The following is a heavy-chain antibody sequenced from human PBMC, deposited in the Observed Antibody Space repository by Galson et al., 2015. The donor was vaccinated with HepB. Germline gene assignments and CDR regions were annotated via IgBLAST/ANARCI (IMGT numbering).Heavy chain of an antibody. J-gene: IGHJ4*02. D-gene: IGHD4-17*01. V-gene: IGHV4-39*01. CDR1: GGSISSSSYY. CDR3: ARRASTVTTKSRRYFDY. CDR2: IYYSGST. Sequence: LSLTCTVSGGSISSSSYYWGWIRRPPGKGLEWIGSIYYSGSTYYNPSLKSRLTISVDTSKNQFSLKLSSVTAADTAVYYCARRASTVTTKSRRYFDYWGQGTLVTVSS.